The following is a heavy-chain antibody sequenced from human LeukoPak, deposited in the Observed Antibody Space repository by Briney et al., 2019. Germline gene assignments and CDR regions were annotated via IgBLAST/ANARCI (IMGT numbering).Heavy chain of an antibody. CDR1: GGSFSGYY. CDR2: INHSGST. CDR3: ARTYSGRSYYFDC. D-gene: IGHD1-26*01. J-gene: IGHJ4*02. Sequence: SETLSLTCAVYGGSFSGYYWSWIRQPPGKGLEWIGEINHSGSTNYNPSLKSRVTISVDTSKNQFSLKLSSVTAADTAVYYCARTYSGRSYYFDCWGQGTLVTVSS. V-gene: IGHV4-34*01.